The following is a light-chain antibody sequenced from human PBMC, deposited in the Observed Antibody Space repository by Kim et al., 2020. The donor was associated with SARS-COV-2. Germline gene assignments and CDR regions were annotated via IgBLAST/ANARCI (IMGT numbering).Light chain of an antibody. CDR3: QAWDSSTHNYV. Sequence: PGQTASITCAGYKLGDKYVSWYQQKPGQAPVVVIYQDKQRPSGIPERFSGSNSGNTATLTISGTQAMDEADYYCQAWDSSTHNYVFGAGTKVTVL. CDR2: QDK. V-gene: IGLV3-1*01. CDR1: KLGDKY. J-gene: IGLJ1*01.